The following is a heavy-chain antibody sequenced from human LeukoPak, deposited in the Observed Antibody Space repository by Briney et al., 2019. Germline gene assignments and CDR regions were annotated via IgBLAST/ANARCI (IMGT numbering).Heavy chain of an antibody. D-gene: IGHD1-26*01. J-gene: IGHJ6*02. V-gene: IGHV4-59*08. CDR1: GGSLGIYY. CDR3: ARHQGSGGKHYYGMDV. CDR2: IYHDGST. Sequence: SEALSLTFTISGGSLGIYYWSWIRQPPGKGLEWIGYIYHDGSTNYNPSLKSRVTMSVDTFKNQFSLKMSSVTAADTAVYYCARHQGSGGKHYYGMDVWGQGTTLTVSS.